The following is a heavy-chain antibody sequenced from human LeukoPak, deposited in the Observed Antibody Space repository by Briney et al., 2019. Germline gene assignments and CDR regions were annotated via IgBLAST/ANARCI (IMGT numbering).Heavy chain of an antibody. J-gene: IGHJ6*02. Sequence: ASVKVSCKVSGHTLTELSLHWVRQAPGKGLEWMGGFDPEDGETIYAQKFQGRVTMTEDTSTNTAYMELSSLRSEDTAVYYCATDRRYFDSSGYYYDGMDVWGQGTTVSVSS. D-gene: IGHD3-22*01. CDR1: GHTLTELS. CDR2: FDPEDGET. CDR3: ATDRRYFDSSGYYYDGMDV. V-gene: IGHV1-24*01.